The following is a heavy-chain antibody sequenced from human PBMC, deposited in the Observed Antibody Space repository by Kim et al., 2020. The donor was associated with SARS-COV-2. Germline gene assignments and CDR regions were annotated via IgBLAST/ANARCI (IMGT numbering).Heavy chain of an antibody. D-gene: IGHD3-10*01. CDR3: ARGPRVYTGAYGSGSYYNRIKNYYFDY. CDR1: GGSFSGYY. Sequence: SETLSLTCAVYGGSFSGYYWSWIRQPPGKGLEWIGEINHSGSTNYNPSLKSRVTISVDTSKNQFSLKLSSVTAADTAVYYCARGPRVYTGAYGSGSYYNRIKNYYFDYWGQGTLVTVSS. V-gene: IGHV4-34*01. CDR2: INHSGST. J-gene: IGHJ4*02.